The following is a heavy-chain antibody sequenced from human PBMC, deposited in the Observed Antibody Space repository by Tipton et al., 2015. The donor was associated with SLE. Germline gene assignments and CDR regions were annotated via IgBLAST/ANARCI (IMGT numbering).Heavy chain of an antibody. V-gene: IGHV4-59*12. CDR3: ARDLTGLGFDY. CDR2: ISFSGLT. J-gene: IGHJ4*02. CDR1: GGSISGYY. D-gene: IGHD1-20*01. Sequence: TLSLTCTVSGGSISGYYWSWVRQPPGKGLEWIGYISFSGLTNYNPSVRSRVSTSMDTSKNQFSLQMSSVTAADTAVYYCARDLTGLGFDYWGQGTLVTVSS.